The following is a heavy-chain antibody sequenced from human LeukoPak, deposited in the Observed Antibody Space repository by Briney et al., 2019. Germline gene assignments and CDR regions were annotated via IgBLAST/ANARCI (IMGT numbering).Heavy chain of an antibody. D-gene: IGHD1-1*01. CDR2: ILPDGNNI. Sequence: GRFLRLSCGTSGFAFRSYAMHWVRQAPGKGLEWVASILPDGNNIHYRDSVEGRFTISRDNSNNTLYLQMNSLRPEDTALYFCARDVWNGIYYFDSWGQGTLVIVSS. CDR3: ARDVWNGIYYFDS. CDR1: GFAFRSYA. J-gene: IGHJ4*02. V-gene: IGHV3-30*04.